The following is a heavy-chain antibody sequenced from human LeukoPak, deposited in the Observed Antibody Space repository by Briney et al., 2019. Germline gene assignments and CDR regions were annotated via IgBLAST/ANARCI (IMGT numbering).Heavy chain of an antibody. CDR2: ISWNSGSI. CDR3: AKDRDDSSGYYFDY. CDR1: GFTFDDYA. V-gene: IGHV3-9*01. J-gene: IGHJ4*02. Sequence: GRSLRLSCAASGFTFDDYAMHWVRQAPGKGLEWVSGISWNSGSIGYADSVKGRFTISRDNAKNSLYLQMNSLRAEDTALYYCAKDRDDSSGYYFDYWGQGTLVTVSS. D-gene: IGHD3-22*01.